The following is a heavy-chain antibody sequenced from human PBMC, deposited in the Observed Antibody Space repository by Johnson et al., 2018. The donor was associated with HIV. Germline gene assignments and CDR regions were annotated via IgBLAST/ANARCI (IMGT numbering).Heavy chain of an antibody. J-gene: IGHJ3*02. Sequence: VLLVESGGGLVQPGGSLRLSCAASGFTFSSYWMHWVRQAPGKGLVWVSRINRDGGSTSYAESVKGRFTISRDNAKNTLYLQMNSLRAEDTAVYYCASGGSRYSGSYLSDAFDIWGQGTMVTVSS. CDR2: INRDGGST. D-gene: IGHD1-26*01. CDR3: ASGGSRYSGSYLSDAFDI. CDR1: GFTFSSYW. V-gene: IGHV3-74*02.